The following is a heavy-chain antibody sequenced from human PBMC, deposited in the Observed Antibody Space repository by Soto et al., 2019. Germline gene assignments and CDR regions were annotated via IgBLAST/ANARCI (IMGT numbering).Heavy chain of an antibody. V-gene: IGHV4-4*02. Sequence: QVQLQESGPGLVKASGTLSLTCAVSGASISTDHWWTWVRQPPGGGLEWIGEILHSGNTNYNPSVMGRVTMSVDRPKNQFSLKLISVTAADTAIYYCARAGVSAMFISNWGQGTLVTVSS. CDR2: ILHSGNT. D-gene: IGHD7-27*01. CDR1: GASISTDHW. CDR3: ARAGVSAMFISN. J-gene: IGHJ4*02.